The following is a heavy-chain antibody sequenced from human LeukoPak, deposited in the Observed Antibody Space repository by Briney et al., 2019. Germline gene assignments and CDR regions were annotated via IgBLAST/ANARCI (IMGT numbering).Heavy chain of an antibody. J-gene: IGHJ4*02. CDR2: ISAYNGNT. D-gene: IGHD3-3*01. V-gene: IGHV1-18*01. CDR1: GYTFTSYG. Sequence: ASVKVSCKASGYTFTSYGISWVRQAPGQGLEWWGWISAYNGNTNYAQKLQGRVTMTTDTSTSTAYMELRSLRSDDTAVYYCARASSYDFWSGYYYVPYDYWGQGTLVTVSS. CDR3: ARASSYDFWSGYYYVPYDY.